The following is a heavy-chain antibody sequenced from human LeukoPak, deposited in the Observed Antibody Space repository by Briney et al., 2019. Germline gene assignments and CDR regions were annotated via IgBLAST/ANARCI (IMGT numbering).Heavy chain of an antibody. Sequence: ASVKVSCKASGYTFTSYAMHWVRQAPGQRLEWVGWINAGNGYTQYSQKFQGRVTITRDTSASTAYMELSSLRSEDTAVYYCARDSGEYYFDYWGQGTLVTVSS. D-gene: IGHD2-15*01. CDR1: GYTFTSYA. V-gene: IGHV1-3*01. CDR3: ARDSGEYYFDY. CDR2: INAGNGYT. J-gene: IGHJ4*02.